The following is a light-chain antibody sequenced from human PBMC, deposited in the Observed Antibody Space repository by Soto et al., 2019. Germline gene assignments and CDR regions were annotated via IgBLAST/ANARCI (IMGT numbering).Light chain of an antibody. CDR2: EAS. J-gene: IGKJ4*01. CDR3: QQYHSSPLT. Sequence: DIQMTQSPSTLSASVGDRVTITCRASQSISSWLAWYQQKPGKAPKLLIYEASSLESGVPSRLSGSGSGTEFTLTISSLQPDDFATYYCQQYHSSPLTFGGGTKVEIK. V-gene: IGKV1-5*03. CDR1: QSISSW.